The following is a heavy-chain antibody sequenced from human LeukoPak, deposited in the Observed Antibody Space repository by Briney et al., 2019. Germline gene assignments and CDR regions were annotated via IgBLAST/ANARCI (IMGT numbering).Heavy chain of an antibody. Sequence: SVKVSCKASGGSFSSYAISWVRQAPGQGLEWMGDIIPISATANYAHKFQGRVTITADESTRTAYMELSSLRSEDTAVYYCARGPIYGSGSYYAYWGQGTLVTVSS. CDR3: ARGPIYGSGSYYAY. CDR1: GGSFSSYA. D-gene: IGHD3-10*01. V-gene: IGHV1-69*13. CDR2: IIPISATA. J-gene: IGHJ4*02.